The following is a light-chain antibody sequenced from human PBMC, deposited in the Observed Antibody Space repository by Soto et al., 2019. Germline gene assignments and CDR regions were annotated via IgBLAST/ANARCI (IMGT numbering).Light chain of an antibody. CDR1: QSISTW. CDR2: DAS. Sequence: DIQMTQSPSTLSASVGDRVTITCRASQSISTWLAWYQQKPGKAPKLLIYDASSLDSGVPSRFSGSGSGTEFTLTVSSLQPDDFATYYCQQYKSYSQTFGQGTKVEIE. V-gene: IGKV1-5*01. CDR3: QQYKSYSQT. J-gene: IGKJ1*01.